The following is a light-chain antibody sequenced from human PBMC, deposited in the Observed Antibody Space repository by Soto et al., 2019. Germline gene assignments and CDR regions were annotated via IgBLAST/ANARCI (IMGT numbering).Light chain of an antibody. CDR3: SSYTSSSTYV. V-gene: IGLV2-18*02. CDR2: DVS. Sequence: QSALTQPPSVSGSPGQSVAISCTGTGSDIGTYNRVSWYQQPPGTAPKLMIYDVSDRPSGVPDRFSGSKSGNTASLTISGFQAEDEADYYCSSYTSSSTYVFGTGTKLTVL. CDR1: GSDIGTYNR. J-gene: IGLJ1*01.